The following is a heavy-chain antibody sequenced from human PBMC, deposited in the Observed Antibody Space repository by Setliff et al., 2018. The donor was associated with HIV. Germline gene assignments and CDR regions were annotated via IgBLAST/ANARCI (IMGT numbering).Heavy chain of an antibody. J-gene: IGHJ6*04. Sequence: PGGSLRLSCAASGFTFSSYAFYWVRQAAGKGLEWVSAIGTGGDTYYVDSVKGRFTISRENARISLYLQMNSLRAGDTAVYYCTRELNGHTSSHYYFGMDVWGKGTTVTVSS. CDR3: TRELNGHTSSHYYFGMDV. V-gene: IGHV3-13*01. CDR1: GFTFSSYA. D-gene: IGHD6-6*01. CDR2: IGTGGDT.